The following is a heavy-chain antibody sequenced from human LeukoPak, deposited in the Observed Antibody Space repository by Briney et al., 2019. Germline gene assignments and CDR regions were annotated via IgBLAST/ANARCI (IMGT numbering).Heavy chain of an antibody. Sequence: SETLSLTCTVSGGSISSYYWSWIRQPPGKGLEWIGYIYYSGSTNYNPSLKSRVTISVDTSKNQFSLKLSSVTAADTAVYYCARDSGSYFDYWGQGTLVTVSS. D-gene: IGHD1-26*01. CDR3: ARDSGSYFDY. V-gene: IGHV4-59*01. CDR1: GGSISSYY. CDR2: IYYSGST. J-gene: IGHJ4*02.